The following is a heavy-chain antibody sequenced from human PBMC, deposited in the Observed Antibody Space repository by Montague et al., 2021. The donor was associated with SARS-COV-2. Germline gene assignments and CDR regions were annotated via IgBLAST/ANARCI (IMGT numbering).Heavy chain of an antibody. V-gene: IGHV4-39*01. CDR2: IYYGWNT. D-gene: IGHD3-22*01. J-gene: IGHJ4*02. CDR1: VHSVSSSSYE. Sequence: SETLSLTCTVSVHSVSSSSYERIGSAHPRTQVLTGIRMIYYGWNTYYNPSLNSLVTISVDTSKNQFSLKLSSVTAADTAVYYCARQWPFTMIVGNIFDYWGQGTLVTVSS. CDR3: ARQWPFTMIVGNIFDY.